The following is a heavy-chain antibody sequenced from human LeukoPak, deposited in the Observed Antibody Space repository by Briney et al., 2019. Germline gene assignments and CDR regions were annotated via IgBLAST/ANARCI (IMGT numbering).Heavy chain of an antibody. Sequence: SETLSLTCSVSAGSINGYYWSWIRQSPGEGLEWIGFIYDSGSTNYNPSLKSRVSISVDTSKNQFSLKLSSVTAADTAVYYCARAVDFWSSYYEGGGYFDYWGQGTLVTVSS. CDR2: IYDSGST. CDR1: AGSINGYY. D-gene: IGHD3-3*01. CDR3: ARAVDFWSSYYEGGGYFDY. V-gene: IGHV4-59*01. J-gene: IGHJ4*02.